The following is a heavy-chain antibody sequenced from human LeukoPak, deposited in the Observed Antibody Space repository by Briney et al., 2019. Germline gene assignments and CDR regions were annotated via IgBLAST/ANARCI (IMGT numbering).Heavy chain of an antibody. CDR3: AKEFGGYDTIDY. CDR2: ISGSGGST. V-gene: IGHV3-23*01. J-gene: IGHJ4*02. D-gene: IGHD5-12*01. Sequence: GGSLRLSCAASGVTLSSYAMSWVRQAPGKGLEWVSAISGSGGSTYYADSVKGRFTISRDNSKNTLYLQMNSLRAEDTAVYYCAKEFGGYDTIDYWGQGTLVTVSS. CDR1: GVTLSSYA.